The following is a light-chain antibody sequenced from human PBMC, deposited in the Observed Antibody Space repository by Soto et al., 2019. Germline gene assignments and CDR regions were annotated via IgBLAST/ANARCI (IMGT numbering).Light chain of an antibody. Sequence: QAVVTQEPSLTVSPGGTVTLTCGSSTGAVTSGHFPYWFQQKPGQAPRPLIYDTSNKHSWTPARFSGSLLGGKAALTLSGAQAEDDSEYYCLLSYSGARVFGGGTKLTVL. CDR3: LLSYSGARV. CDR2: DTS. CDR1: TGAVTSGHF. V-gene: IGLV7-46*01. J-gene: IGLJ2*01.